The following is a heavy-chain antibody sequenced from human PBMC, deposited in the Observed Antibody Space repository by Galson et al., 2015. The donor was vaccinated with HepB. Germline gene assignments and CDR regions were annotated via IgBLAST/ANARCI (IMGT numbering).Heavy chain of an antibody. CDR3: ARVRRVPAPWGPDYYYYGMDV. CDR2: ISSGGNYI. J-gene: IGHJ6*02. V-gene: IGHV3-21*06. D-gene: IGHD2-2*01. Sequence: SLRLSCAASGFNFTDYSIIWVRQAPGKGLEWVSSISSGGNYIHYVDSVKGRFTISRDNARNSLYLQMNSLRAEDAAVYYCARVRRVPAPWGPDYYYYGMDVWGQGTTVAVSS. CDR1: GFNFTDYS.